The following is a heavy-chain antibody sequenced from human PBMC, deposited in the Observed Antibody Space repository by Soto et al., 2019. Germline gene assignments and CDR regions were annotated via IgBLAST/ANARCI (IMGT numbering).Heavy chain of an antibody. CDR1: GYTLTELS. D-gene: IGHD2-2*01. Sequence: GASVKVSCKVSGYTLTELSMHWVRQAPGKGLEWMGGFDPEDGETIYAQKFQGRVTMTEDTFTDTAYMELSSLRSEDTAVYYCATGGIVLVPAAMSDWGQGTLVTVYS. V-gene: IGHV1-24*01. J-gene: IGHJ4*02. CDR2: FDPEDGET. CDR3: ATGGIVLVPAAMSD.